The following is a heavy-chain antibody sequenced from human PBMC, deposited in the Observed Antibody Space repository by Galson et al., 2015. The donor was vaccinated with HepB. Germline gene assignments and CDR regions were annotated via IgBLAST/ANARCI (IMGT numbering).Heavy chain of an antibody. V-gene: IGHV3-9*01. D-gene: IGHD2-2*01. CDR1: GFTFDDYA. CDR3: ARGSLPAASYNYFDP. J-gene: IGHJ5*02. Sequence: SLRLSCAASGFTFDDYAMHWVRHAPGKGLEWVSGISWNSGTIGYADSVKGRFTISRDNAKNSVYLQMNSLRAEDTALYYCARGSLPAASYNYFDPWGQGTLVTVSS. CDR2: ISWNSGTI.